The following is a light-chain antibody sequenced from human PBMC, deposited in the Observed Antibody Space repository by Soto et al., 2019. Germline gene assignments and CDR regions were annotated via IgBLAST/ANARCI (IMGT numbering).Light chain of an antibody. CDR1: QSVSDN. CDR3: HQYNSWPIT. CDR2: RAS. J-gene: IGKJ5*01. V-gene: IGKV3-15*01. Sequence: EVLMTQSPDTLYVSPGERVTLSCRASQSVSDNLAWYQQKPGQGPRLLVYRASTRTLGIPARFSGSESGTEFTLTISSLQSEDFAVYYCHQYNSWPITFGQGTRLEIK.